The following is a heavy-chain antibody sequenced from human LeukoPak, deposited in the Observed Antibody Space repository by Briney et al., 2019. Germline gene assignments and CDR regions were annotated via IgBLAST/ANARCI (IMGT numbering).Heavy chain of an antibody. CDR3: ARDPGRYDFWSGYYTPYYYYGMDV. CDR2: IWDDGSNK. CDR1: GFTFSSYG. D-gene: IGHD3-3*01. Sequence: GGSLRLSCAASGFTFSSYGMHWVRQAPGKGLEWVAVIWDDGSNKYYADSVKGRFTISRDNSKNTLYLQMNSLRAEDTAVYYCARDPGRYDFWSGYYTPYYYYGMDVWGQGTTVTVSS. J-gene: IGHJ6*02. V-gene: IGHV3-33*01.